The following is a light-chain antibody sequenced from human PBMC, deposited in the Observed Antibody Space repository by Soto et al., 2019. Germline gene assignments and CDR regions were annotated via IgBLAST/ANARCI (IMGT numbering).Light chain of an antibody. J-gene: IGKJ4*01. V-gene: IGKV3-20*01. CDR3: QQYGSSPLT. CDR1: QSVSSSY. Sequence: EIVLTQSPGTLSLSPGERATLSCRASQSVSSSYLAWYQQKPGQAPRLLIYGASSRATGIPDRFSGSGSGTDFTLTSSRLEPEDFALYYCQQYGSSPLTFGGGTKEEIK. CDR2: GAS.